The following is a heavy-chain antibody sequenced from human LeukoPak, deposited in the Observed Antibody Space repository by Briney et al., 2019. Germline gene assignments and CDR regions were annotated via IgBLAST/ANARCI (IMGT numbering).Heavy chain of an antibody. J-gene: IGHJ5*02. CDR2: IYYSGNT. D-gene: IGHD6-13*01. V-gene: IGHV4-59*08. CDR3: ARHFPSTAAAGLDP. CDR1: GGPISSYY. Sequence: SETLSLTCTVSGGPISSYYWTWIRQPPGKGLEWTGSIYYSGNTNYNPSPKSRVSISVDTSKNQFSLRLTSVTAADTAVYYCARHFPSTAAAGLDPWGQGTLVTVSS.